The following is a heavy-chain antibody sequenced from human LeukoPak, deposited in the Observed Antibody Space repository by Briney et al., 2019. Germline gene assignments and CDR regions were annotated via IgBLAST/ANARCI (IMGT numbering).Heavy chain of an antibody. CDR1: GFTISTYW. V-gene: IGHV3-7*01. Sequence: GGSLRLSCAASGFTISTYWMSWVRQTPGKGLEWVANIKQDGSEKYYVDSVKGRFTISRDNAKNSLYLQMNSLRAEDTAVYYCARSYPIAVAGYFDYWGQGTLVTVSS. CDR3: ARSYPIAVAGYFDY. J-gene: IGHJ4*02. CDR2: IKQDGSEK. D-gene: IGHD6-19*01.